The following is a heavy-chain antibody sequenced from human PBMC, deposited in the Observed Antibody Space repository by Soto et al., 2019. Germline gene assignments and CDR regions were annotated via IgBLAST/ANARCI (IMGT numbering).Heavy chain of an antibody. V-gene: IGHV4-39*01. CDR2: VHFSGST. CDR3: ASHSINVEVMVYATHYIDY. J-gene: IGHJ4*02. D-gene: IGHD2-8*01. CDR1: GGSISSSGFS. Sequence: PSETLSLTCTVSGGSISSSGFSWGWIRQPPGKGLEWIGSVHFSGSTHYNPSLRSRGTITVDTSKNQFFLKLSSVTAADTAVYYCASHSINVEVMVYATHYIDYWGPGTLVTGSS.